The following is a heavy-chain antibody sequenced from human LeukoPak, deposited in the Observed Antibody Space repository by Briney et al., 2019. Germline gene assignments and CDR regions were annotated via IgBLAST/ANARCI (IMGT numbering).Heavy chain of an antibody. CDR3: ARSDYGGNFDY. V-gene: IGHV4-59*11. J-gene: IGHJ4*02. CDR2: IYYSGTT. Sequence: PSETLSLTCTVSGVSISSHYWSWVRQPPGKGLEWIGYIYYSGTTHYNPSLKSRVTISLDTSKTQFSLRLNSVTAADTAVYYCARSDYGGNFDYWGQGALVTVSS. CDR1: GVSISSHY. D-gene: IGHD4-23*01.